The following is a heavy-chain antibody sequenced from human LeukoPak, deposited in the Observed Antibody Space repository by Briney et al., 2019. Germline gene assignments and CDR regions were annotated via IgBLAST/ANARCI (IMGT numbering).Heavy chain of an antibody. CDR2: IYHSGST. D-gene: IGHD6-19*01. Sequence: SETLSLTCAVSDGSISSSNWWSWVRQPPGKGLEWIGEIYHSGSTNYNPSLKSRVTISVDKSKNQFSLKLSSVTAADTAVYYCASAKSPGSGWYDFDYWGQGTLVTVSS. CDR1: DGSISSSNW. V-gene: IGHV4-4*02. J-gene: IGHJ4*02. CDR3: ASAKSPGSGWYDFDY.